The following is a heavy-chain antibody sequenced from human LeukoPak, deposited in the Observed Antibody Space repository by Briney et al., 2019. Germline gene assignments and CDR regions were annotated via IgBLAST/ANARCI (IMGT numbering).Heavy chain of an antibody. J-gene: IGHJ4*02. D-gene: IGHD3-16*01. CDR2: ISVSGGST. CDR1: GFTFSSYA. V-gene: IGHV3-23*01. CDR3: AKDPGYFGG. Sequence: PGGPLRLSCAASGFTFSSYAMTWVRQAPGKGLEWVSAISVSGGSTYYADSVKGRFTISRDNSKNTLYLQMNSLRADDTALYYCAKDPGYFGGWGQGTLVTVSS.